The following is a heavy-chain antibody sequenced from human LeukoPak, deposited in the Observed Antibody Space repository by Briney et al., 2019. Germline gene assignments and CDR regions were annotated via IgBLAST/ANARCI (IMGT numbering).Heavy chain of an antibody. J-gene: IGHJ4*02. CDR1: GYTFTGYY. CDR3: ATVGKVGATKDY. D-gene: IGHD1-26*01. Sequence: ASVKVSCKASGYTFTGYYMHWVRQAPGKGLEWMGGFDPEDGETIYAQKFQGRVTMTEDTSTDTAYMELSSLRSEDTAVYYCATVGKVGATKDYWGQGTLVTVSS. V-gene: IGHV1-24*01. CDR2: FDPEDGET.